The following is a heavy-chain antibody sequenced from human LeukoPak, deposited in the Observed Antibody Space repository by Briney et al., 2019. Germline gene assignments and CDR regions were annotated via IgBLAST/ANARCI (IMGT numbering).Heavy chain of an antibody. CDR1: SGSISSNNHY. J-gene: IGHJ4*02. CDR3: ARGFGITGTRGFDY. D-gene: IGHD1-20*01. Sequence: SETLSLTCTVSSGSISSNNHYWGWNRQPQGKGLEWIGSIDYSGSTNYNPSLKSRVTISVDTSKNQFSLKLSSVTAADTAVYYCARGFGITGTRGFDYWGQGILVTVSS. V-gene: IGHV4-39*07. CDR2: IDYSGST.